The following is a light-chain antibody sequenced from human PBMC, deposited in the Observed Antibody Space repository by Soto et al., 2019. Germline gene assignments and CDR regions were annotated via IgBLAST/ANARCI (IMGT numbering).Light chain of an antibody. CDR2: GAS. V-gene: IGKV3-15*01. Sequence: EILMTQSPATLSLSPGERATLSCRASQSVSSNLVWYQQKPGQAPRLLIYGASTRATGITARFSGSGSGTEFTLTVSSLQSEDFAVYYCQQYNNWPPWTFGQGTKVEIK. CDR3: QQYNNWPPWT. CDR1: QSVSSN. J-gene: IGKJ1*01.